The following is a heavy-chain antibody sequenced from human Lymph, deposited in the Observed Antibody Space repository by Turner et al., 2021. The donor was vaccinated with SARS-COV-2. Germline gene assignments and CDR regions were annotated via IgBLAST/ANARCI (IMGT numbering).Heavy chain of an antibody. CDR3: AREKLGELFDY. Sequence: EVQLVESGGGLVKPGGSLSLSCAASALTFSSYSMNWVRQAQGKGLEWVSSISSRGSYIYYADSVKGRFTIYRDNAKNSLYLQMNSLRADDTAVYYCAREKLGELFDYWGQGTLVTVSS. J-gene: IGHJ4*02. CDR1: ALTFSSYS. CDR2: ISSRGSYI. V-gene: IGHV3-21*01. D-gene: IGHD3-10*01.